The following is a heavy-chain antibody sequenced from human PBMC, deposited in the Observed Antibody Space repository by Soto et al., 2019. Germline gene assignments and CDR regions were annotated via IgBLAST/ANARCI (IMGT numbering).Heavy chain of an antibody. CDR1: GGSISSGDW. CDR3: ARVGRYNYGSTYYFDY. Sequence: SETLSLTCAVSGGSISSGDWWSWVRQPPGKGLEWIGEIYHSGSTNYNPSLKSRVTISVDKSKKQFSLKLSSVTAADTAVYYCARVGRYNYGSTYYFDYWGQGTLVTVSS. D-gene: IGHD5-18*01. J-gene: IGHJ4*02. V-gene: IGHV4-4*02. CDR2: IYHSGST.